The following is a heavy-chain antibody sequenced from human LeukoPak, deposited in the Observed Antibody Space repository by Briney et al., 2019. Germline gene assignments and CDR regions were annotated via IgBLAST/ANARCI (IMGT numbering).Heavy chain of an antibody. V-gene: IGHV4-39*01. CDR3: ARSNYDILTGYYGANDY. Sequence: SETLSLTCTVSGGSISSSSYYWGWIRQPPGKGLEWIGSNNYSGSTYYNPSLKSRVTISVDTSKNQFSLKLSSVTAADTAVYYCARSNYDILTGYYGANDYWGQGTLVTVSS. D-gene: IGHD3-9*01. CDR1: GGSISSSSYY. J-gene: IGHJ4*02. CDR2: NNYSGST.